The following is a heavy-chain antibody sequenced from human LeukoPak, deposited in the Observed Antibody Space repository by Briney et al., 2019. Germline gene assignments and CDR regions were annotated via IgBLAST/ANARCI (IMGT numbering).Heavy chain of an antibody. V-gene: IGHV4-30-2*01. D-gene: IGHD6-19*01. CDR3: ARGQWHMYFDY. J-gene: IGHJ4*02. Sequence: SETLSLTCTVSGGSISSGGYYWSWIRQPPGKGLEWIGYIYHSGSTYYNPSLKSRVTISVDRSKNQFSLQLNSVTPEDTAVYYCARGQWHMYFDYWGQGTLVTVSS. CDR2: IYHSGST. CDR1: GGSISSGGYY.